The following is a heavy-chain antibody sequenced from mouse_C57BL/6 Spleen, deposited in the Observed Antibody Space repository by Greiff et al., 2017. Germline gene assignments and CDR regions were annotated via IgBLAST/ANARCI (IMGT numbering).Heavy chain of an antibody. CDR3: ARSGNGRGFAY. V-gene: IGHV1-54*01. CDR1: GYAFTNYL. D-gene: IGHD1-1*01. J-gene: IGHJ3*01. CDR2: INPGRGGT. Sequence: QVQLQQSGAELVRPGTSVKVSCKASGYAFTNYLLEWVKQRPGQGLEWIGVINPGRGGTNYNETFKGKATLTADTSSSTAYMQLSSLTSEDSAVYFCARSGNGRGFAYWGQGTLVTVSA.